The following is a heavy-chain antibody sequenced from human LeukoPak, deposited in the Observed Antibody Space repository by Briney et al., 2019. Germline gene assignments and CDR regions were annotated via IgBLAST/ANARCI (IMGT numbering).Heavy chain of an antibody. CDR2: INHSGST. V-gene: IGHV4-34*01. J-gene: IGHJ4*02. CDR3: ARSRDGYKELDY. D-gene: IGHD5-24*01. Sequence: SETLSLTCAVYGGSFSGYYWSWIRQPPGKGLEWIGEINHSGSTNYNPSLKSRVTISVDTSKNQFSLKLSSVTAADTAVYYCARSRDGYKELDYWGQGTLVTVSS. CDR1: GGSFSGYY.